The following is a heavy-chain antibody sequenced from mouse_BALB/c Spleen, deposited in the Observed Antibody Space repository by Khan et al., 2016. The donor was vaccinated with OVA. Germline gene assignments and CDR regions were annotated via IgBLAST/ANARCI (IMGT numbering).Heavy chain of an antibody. V-gene: IGHV2-6-7*01. CDR3: ARGPYFGNYFSMDY. D-gene: IGHD2-10*01. Sequence: QVQLKESGPGLVAPSQSLSITCTVSGFSLTGYGVNWVRQPPGKGLEWLGVIWGDGITDYNSALKSRLSISKAKSKRQVYLKNNSLKTDDTARYYCARGPYFGNYFSMDYWGQGTSVTVSS. CDR1: GFSLTGYG. J-gene: IGHJ4*01. CDR2: IWGDGIT.